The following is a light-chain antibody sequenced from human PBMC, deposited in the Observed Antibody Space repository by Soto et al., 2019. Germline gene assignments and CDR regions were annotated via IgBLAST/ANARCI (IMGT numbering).Light chain of an antibody. CDR2: DTS. J-gene: IGKJ2*01. CDR1: QSVSSRD. V-gene: IGKV3-20*01. CDR3: QQYAGSPYT. Sequence: IVLTQSPGTLSLSPGERATLSCRASQSVSSRDLAWYQQKPGQAPRLLIYDTSYRTTGIPDRFSGSGSGTDFTLTISRLEREDFAVYYCQQYAGSPYTFGQGTRMEIK.